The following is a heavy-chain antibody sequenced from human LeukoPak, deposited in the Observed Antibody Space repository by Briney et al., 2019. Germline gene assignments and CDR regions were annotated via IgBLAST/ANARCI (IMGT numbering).Heavy chain of an antibody. CDR2: IYYSGST. V-gene: IGHV4-59*01. D-gene: IGHD4-11*01. Sequence: SETLSLTCTVSGGSISSYYWSWIRQPPGKGLEWIGYIYYSGSTNYNPSLKSRVTISVDTSKNQFSLKLSSVTAADTAMYYCAREQTTDAFDIWGQGTMVTVSS. CDR3: AREQTTDAFDI. J-gene: IGHJ3*02. CDR1: GGSISSYY.